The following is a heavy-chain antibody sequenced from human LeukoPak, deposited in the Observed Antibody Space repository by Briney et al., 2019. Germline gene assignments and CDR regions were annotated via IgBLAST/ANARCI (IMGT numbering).Heavy chain of an antibody. CDR1: GGTFSSYA. CDR3: ARAGYQLPLSAFDI. J-gene: IGHJ3*02. Sequence: SVKVSCKASGGTFSSYAISWVRQAPGQGLEWVGGIIPIFGTANYAQKFQGRVTITTDESTSTAYMELSSLRSEDTAVYYCARAGYQLPLSAFDIWGQGTMVTVSS. D-gene: IGHD2-2*01. V-gene: IGHV1-69*05. CDR2: IIPIFGTA.